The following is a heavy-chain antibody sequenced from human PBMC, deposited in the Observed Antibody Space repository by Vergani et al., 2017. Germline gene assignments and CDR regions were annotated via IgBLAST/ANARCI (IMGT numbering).Heavy chain of an antibody. CDR3: ARDLRLLYNRFDP. D-gene: IGHD1-14*01. CDR1: GCTFHQYG. CDR2: TWYDGNNK. V-gene: IGHV3-33*01. J-gene: IGHJ5*02. Sequence: QVQLVESGGGVVQPGRSLRLSCAASGCTFHQYGMHWVRQAPGKGLEWVAVTWYDGNNKQYADSVKGRFTISRDNSKSTMYLQMNSLRDEDTGVYYCARDLRLLYNRFDPWGQGTRVTVSS.